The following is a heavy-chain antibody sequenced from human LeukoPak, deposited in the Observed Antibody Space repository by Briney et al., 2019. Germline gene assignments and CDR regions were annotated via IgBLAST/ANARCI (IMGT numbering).Heavy chain of an antibody. CDR2: YDPEEDRR. CDR1: GATLSEIT. CDR3: TTPGLAYGDPYD. Sequence: ASVKVSCKVSGATLSEITIHWVRQPPGKGLEWMGGYDPEEDRRTYAQKFQGRVIMTEDTSTDTAYMEISSLKSDDTAMYYCTTPGLAYGDPYDWGQGTLVTVSS. D-gene: IGHD4/OR15-4a*01. V-gene: IGHV1-24*01. J-gene: IGHJ4*02.